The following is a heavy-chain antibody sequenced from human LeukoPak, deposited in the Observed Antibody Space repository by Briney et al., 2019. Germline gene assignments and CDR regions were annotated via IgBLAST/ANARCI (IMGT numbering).Heavy chain of an antibody. CDR3: AKDYIRGRGYYYDSSGYYYEGY. D-gene: IGHD3-22*01. V-gene: IGHV3-30*18. J-gene: IGHJ4*02. Sequence: PGRSLRLSCVASGFTFSSYGMHWVRQAPGKGLEWVAVISYDGSNKYYADSVKGRFTISRDNSKNTLYLQMNSLRAEDTAVYYCAKDYIRGRGYYYDSSGYYYEGYWGQGTLVTVSS. CDR2: ISYDGSNK. CDR1: GFTFSSYG.